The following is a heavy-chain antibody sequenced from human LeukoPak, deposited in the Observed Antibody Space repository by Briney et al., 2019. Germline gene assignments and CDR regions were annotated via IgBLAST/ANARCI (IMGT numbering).Heavy chain of an antibody. V-gene: IGHV4-34*01. CDR1: GGSFSGYY. CDR3: ARGTVDAGSELLLWFGELLGWFDP. D-gene: IGHD3-10*01. CDR2: INHSGST. J-gene: IGHJ5*02. Sequence: SETLSLTCAVYGGSFSGYYWSWIRQPPGKGLEWIGEINHSGSTNYNPSLKSRVTISVDTSKNQFSLKLSSVTAADTAVYYCARGTVDAGSELLLWFGELLGWFDPWGQGTLVTVSS.